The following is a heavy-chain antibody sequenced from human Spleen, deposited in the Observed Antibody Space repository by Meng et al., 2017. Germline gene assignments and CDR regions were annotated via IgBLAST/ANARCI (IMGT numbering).Heavy chain of an antibody. V-gene: IGHV3-23*01. J-gene: IGHJ3*02. CDR3: ATDAPYYDSSGVMRGSAFDI. Sequence: GESLKISCAASGITFSNYGMSWVRQAPGKGLEWVSTISGSGRTTYYADSVKGRFTISRDNSKNTLNLQMNSLRVGDTAVYYCATDAPYYDSSGVMRGSAFDIWGQGTLVTVSS. CDR1: GITFSNYG. CDR2: ISGSGRTT. D-gene: IGHD3-22*01.